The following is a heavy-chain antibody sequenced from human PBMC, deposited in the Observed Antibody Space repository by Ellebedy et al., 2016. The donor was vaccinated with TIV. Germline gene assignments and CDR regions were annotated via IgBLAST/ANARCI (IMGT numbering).Heavy chain of an antibody. V-gene: IGHV1-69*13. CDR1: GGTFSSYA. J-gene: IGHJ4*02. CDR2: IIPIFGTA. CDR3: ARGATVTPYYFDY. D-gene: IGHD4-17*01. Sequence: SVKVSXXASGGTFSSYAISWVRQAPVQGLEWMGGIIPIFGTANYAQKFQGRVTITADESTSTAYMELSSLRSEDTAVYYCARGATVTPYYFDYWGQGTLVTVSS.